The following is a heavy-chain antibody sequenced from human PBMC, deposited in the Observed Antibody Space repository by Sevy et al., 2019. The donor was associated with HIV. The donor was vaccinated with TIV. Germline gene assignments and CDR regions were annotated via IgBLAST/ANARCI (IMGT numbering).Heavy chain of an antibody. D-gene: IGHD5-18*01. CDR2: INPNSGGT. Sequence: ASVKVSCKASGYTFTGYYMHWVRQAPGQGLEWMGWINPNSGGTNYAQKFQGRVTMTRDTSISTAYMELSRLRSDDTAVYYCARTPYYDTARGGHCDYGMDVWGQGTTVTVSS. CDR3: ARTPYYDTARGGHCDYGMDV. V-gene: IGHV1-2*02. J-gene: IGHJ6*02. CDR1: GYTFTGYY.